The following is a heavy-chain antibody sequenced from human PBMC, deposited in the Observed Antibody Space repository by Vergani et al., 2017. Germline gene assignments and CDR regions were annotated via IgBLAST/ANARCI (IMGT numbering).Heavy chain of an antibody. D-gene: IGHD3-16*01. J-gene: IGHJ2*01. V-gene: IGHV4-39*01. CDR3: ASGKYYSDSTSHFRGRYFDV. CDR1: GDSIISRSYY. Sequence: QMQLQESGPGLVKASETLSLTCTVSGDSIISRSYYWGWIRQPPGKGLEWIGSIYNSGNGDSSSSLKSRVTISADTSKNQFSLRLTSVTAADTAVYYCASGKYYSDSTSHFRGRYFDVWGRGTLVTVLS. CDR2: IYNSGNG.